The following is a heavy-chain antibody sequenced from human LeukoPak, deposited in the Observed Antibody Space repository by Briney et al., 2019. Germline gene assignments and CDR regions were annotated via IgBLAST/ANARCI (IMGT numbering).Heavy chain of an antibody. CDR2: INWNGGST. CDR1: GFTFDDYA. V-gene: IGHV3-20*04. D-gene: IGHD5-12*01. CDR3: ARDLPRYSGYEVPLFYYYYYYMDV. Sequence: PGRSLRLSCAASGFTFDDYAMHWVRQAPGKGLEWVSGINWNGGSTGYADSVKGRFTISRDNAKNSLYLQMNSLRAEDTALYYCARDLPRYSGYEVPLFYYYYYYMDVWGKGTTVTVSS. J-gene: IGHJ6*03.